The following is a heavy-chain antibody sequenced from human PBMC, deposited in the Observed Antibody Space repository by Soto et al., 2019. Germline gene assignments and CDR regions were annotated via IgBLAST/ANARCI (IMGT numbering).Heavy chain of an antibody. CDR1: GGTFSSYA. Sequence: QVQLVQSGAEVKKPGSSVKVSCKASGGTFSSYAISWVRQAPGQGLEWMGGIIPIFGTANYAQKFQGRVTITADESTSTAYMELSSLRSEDTAVYYCAREVALPDDSSGPYGSWFDPWGQGTLVTVSS. CDR3: AREVALPDDSSGPYGSWFDP. V-gene: IGHV1-69*01. J-gene: IGHJ5*02. CDR2: IIPIFGTA. D-gene: IGHD3-22*01.